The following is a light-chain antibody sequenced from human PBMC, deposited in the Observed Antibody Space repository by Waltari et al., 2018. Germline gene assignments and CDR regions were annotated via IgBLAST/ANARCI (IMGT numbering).Light chain of an antibody. CDR2: AAS. V-gene: IGKV1-39*01. CDR1: QSISSY. J-gene: IGKJ5*01. CDR3: QQSYSTHIT. Sequence: DIQMTQSPSSLSASVGDRVTITCRASQSISSYLNWYQQKPGKAPKLLIYAASSLQSGVPSRFSGSGSGTDFTLTISNLQPEDFATYYCQQSYSTHITFGQGTRLEIK.